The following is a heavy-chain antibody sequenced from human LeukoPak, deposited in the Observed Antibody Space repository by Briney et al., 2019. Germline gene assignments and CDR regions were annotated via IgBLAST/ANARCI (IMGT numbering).Heavy chain of an antibody. V-gene: IGHV3-48*03. Sequence: GGSLRLSCAASGFTFSSYEMNWVRQAPGKGVEWVSYISSSGSPIYYADSVKGRFTISRDNAKNSLYLQMNSLRAEDTAVYYCAELGITMIVGVWGKGTTVTISS. CDR2: ISSSGSPI. CDR3: AELGITMIVGV. D-gene: IGHD3-22*01. CDR1: GFTFSSYE. J-gene: IGHJ6*04.